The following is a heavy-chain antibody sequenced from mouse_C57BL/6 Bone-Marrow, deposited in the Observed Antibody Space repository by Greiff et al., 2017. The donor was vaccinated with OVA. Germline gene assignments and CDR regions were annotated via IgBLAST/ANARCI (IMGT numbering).Heavy chain of an antibody. CDR1: GYTFTSYW. V-gene: IGHV1-55*01. D-gene: IGHD1-1*01. CDR2: IYPGSGST. CDR3: ARGRAYYGSGEFWAY. J-gene: IGHJ3*01. Sequence: QVQLQQPGAELVKPGASVKMSCKASGYTFTSYWITWVKQRPGQGLEWIGDIYPGSGSTNYNEKFKSKATLTVDTSSSTAYMQLSSLTSEDSAVYYCARGRAYYGSGEFWAYWGQGTLVTVSA.